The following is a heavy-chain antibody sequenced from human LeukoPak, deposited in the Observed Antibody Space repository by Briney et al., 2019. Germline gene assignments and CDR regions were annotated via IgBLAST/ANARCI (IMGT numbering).Heavy chain of an antibody. V-gene: IGHV3-48*01. CDR3: ARDRGGADDFWSGYYTGYFDY. CDR1: GFSFSTYS. CDR2: ISSSSSTI. D-gene: IGHD3-3*01. Sequence: GGSLRLSCAASGFSFSTYSMNWVRQAPGKGLEWVSYISSSSSTIFYADSVKGRFTISRDNAKNSLYLQMNSLRAEDTAVYYCARDRGGADDFWSGYYTGYFDYWGQGTLVTVSS. J-gene: IGHJ4*02.